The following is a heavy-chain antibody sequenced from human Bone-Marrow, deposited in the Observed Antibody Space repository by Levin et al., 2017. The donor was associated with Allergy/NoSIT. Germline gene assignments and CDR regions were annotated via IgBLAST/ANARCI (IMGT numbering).Heavy chain of an antibody. CDR1: GFTFSTYA. J-gene: IGHJ6*02. CDR2: ISGSGGTT. D-gene: IGHD2-8*01. CDR3: AKHRRNGYFYYGMDV. Sequence: GGSLRLSCSSYGFTFSTYAMSWVRQAPGKGLEWVSSISGSGGTTLYADSVKGRFTISRDNSKNTLSLQMNSLRSDDTAVYSCAKHRRNGYFYYGMDVWGRGATVTVSS. V-gene: IGHV3-23*01.